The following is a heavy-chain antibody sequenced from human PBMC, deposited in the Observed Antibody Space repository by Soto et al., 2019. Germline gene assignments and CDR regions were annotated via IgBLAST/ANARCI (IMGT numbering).Heavy chain of an antibody. CDR3: ARESRFLEWLSLNWFDP. V-gene: IGHV3-23*01. CDR2: ISGSGGST. J-gene: IGHJ5*02. CDR1: GFTFSSYA. D-gene: IGHD3-3*01. Sequence: PGGSLRLSCAASGFTFSSYAMSWVRQAPGKGLEWVSAISGSGGSTYYADSVKGRFTISRGNAKNSLYLQMNSLRDEDTAVYYCARESRFLEWLSLNWFDPWGQGTLVTVSS.